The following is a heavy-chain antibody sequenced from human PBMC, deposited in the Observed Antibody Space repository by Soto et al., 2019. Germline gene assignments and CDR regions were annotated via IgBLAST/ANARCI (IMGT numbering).Heavy chain of an antibody. V-gene: IGHV3-11*01. J-gene: IGHJ6*02. CDR1: GFRFNDYY. CDR2: MSSGGNTI. CDR3: VGHRGSFYYYDGLDV. D-gene: IGHD1-26*01. Sequence: QEQLVESGGGLVKPGESLRLSCIGSGFRFNDYYMTWVRQAPGKGLEGLAFMSSGGNTIDYADSVRGRFTISRDNAKNSSYLQMNILRDDDTAVYYCVGHRGSFYYYDGLDVWCQGTTGTVS.